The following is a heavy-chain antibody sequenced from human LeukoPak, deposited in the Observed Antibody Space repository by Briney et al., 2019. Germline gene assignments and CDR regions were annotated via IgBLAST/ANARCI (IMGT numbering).Heavy chain of an antibody. CDR2: IIAIFGTA. Sequence: SLKVSCKASGVTFSSYAISWVRQAPGQGLEWMGGIIAIFGTANYAQKFQGRVTNTADESTSTDYMERSSLRSVDYAVYYCANWSTPGGSGSCVWGQGTLVTVSS. CDR1: GVTFSSYA. V-gene: IGHV1-69*01. CDR3: ANWSTPGGSGSCV. J-gene: IGHJ4*02. D-gene: IGHD2-15*01.